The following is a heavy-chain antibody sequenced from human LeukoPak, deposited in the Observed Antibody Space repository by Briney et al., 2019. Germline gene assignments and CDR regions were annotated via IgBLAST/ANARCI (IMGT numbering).Heavy chain of an antibody. CDR2: ISSGSSYI. V-gene: IGHV3-21*01. J-gene: IGHJ4*02. D-gene: IGHD1/OR15-1a*01. Sequence: PGGSLRLSCAASGFTVSSYSMNWVRQAPGKGLDWVSSISSGSSYIYDADSVKGRFTISRDNAKKSLYLQMNSLRAEDTAVYYGATEAPLEQVDYWGQGTLVTVSP. CDR1: GFTVSSYS. CDR3: ATEAPLEQVDY.